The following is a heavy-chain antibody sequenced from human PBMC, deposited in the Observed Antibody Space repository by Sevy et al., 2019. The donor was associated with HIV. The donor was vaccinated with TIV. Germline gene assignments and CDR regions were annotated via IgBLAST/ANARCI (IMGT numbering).Heavy chain of an antibody. V-gene: IGHV3-33*01. D-gene: IGHD2-15*01. Sequence: GGSLRLSCVASGFTFGSYGMLWVRQAPGKGLEWVADIWFDGSNIHYADSVRGRFTISRDNSKNTLSLQMSSLRAEDTAVYYCARELPYLFDYCGQGTLVTVSS. CDR3: ARELPYLFDY. CDR2: IWFDGSNI. J-gene: IGHJ4*02. CDR1: GFTFGSYG.